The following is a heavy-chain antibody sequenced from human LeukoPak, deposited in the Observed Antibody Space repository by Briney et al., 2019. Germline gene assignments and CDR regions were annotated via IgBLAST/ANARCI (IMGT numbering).Heavy chain of an antibody. V-gene: IGHV5-51*01. CDR1: GYSFTNYW. D-gene: IGHD5-18*01. CDR2: IHTGDSGT. J-gene: IGHJ4*02. Sequence: GESLKISCKGSGYSFTNYWIGWVRQMPGKGLEWMGIIHTGDSGTRYSPSFQGQVTMSVDESITTAYLQWSSLRASDSAIYYCARGGSYRYGSSDYWGQGTLVTLSS. CDR3: ARGGSYRYGSSDY.